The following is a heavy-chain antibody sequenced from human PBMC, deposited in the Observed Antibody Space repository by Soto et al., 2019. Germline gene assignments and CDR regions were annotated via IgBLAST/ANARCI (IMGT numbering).Heavy chain of an antibody. D-gene: IGHD2-15*01. J-gene: IGHJ4*02. V-gene: IGHV3-49*04. CDR3: TRCPHPHCSGQNCPLDS. CDR1: GFSFPDYG. CDR2: IRSNIYGDMR. Sequence: EVHLVESGGGLVQPGRSLTLACTASGFSFPDYGMSWVRQAPGKGLEWLAFIRSNIYGDMREHAASVRGRFTISRDDSRNIAYLQMSSLQTADTAVYFCTRCPHPHCSGQNCPLDSWGQGTLVTVSS.